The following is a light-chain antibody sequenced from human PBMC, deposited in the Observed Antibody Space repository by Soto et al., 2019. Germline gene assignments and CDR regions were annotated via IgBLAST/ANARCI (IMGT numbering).Light chain of an antibody. CDR2: GAS. CDR3: LQDFSYPRT. CDR1: QGIRTE. V-gene: IGKV1-6*01. Sequence: AVQLTQSPSSLSASVGDRVTITCRASQGIRTELGWYQQSPGKAPKVLIVGASTLQSGVPSRFSGSGSGTDFTLTISGLQPEDSATYYCLQDFSYPRTFGQGNKVDIK. J-gene: IGKJ1*01.